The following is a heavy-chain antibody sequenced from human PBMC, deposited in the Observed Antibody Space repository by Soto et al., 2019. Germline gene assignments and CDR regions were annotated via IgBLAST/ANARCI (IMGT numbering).Heavy chain of an antibody. Sequence: QVQLQESGPGQVKPSATLSLTCAVSGGSVSSSSYYWSWIRQPPGKGLEWIGHIYFSGSTNYNPSHMSGVTKSVDTSKNQFSLKVNSVTAADTAVYYRARWRRSGAYLHCWGQGTLVTAST. CDR3: ARWRRSGAYLHC. J-gene: IGHJ4*02. CDR1: GGSVSSSSYY. CDR2: IYFSGST. V-gene: IGHV4-61*01. D-gene: IGHD3-22*01.